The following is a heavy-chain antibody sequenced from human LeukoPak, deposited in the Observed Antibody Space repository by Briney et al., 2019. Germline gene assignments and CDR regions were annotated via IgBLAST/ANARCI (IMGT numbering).Heavy chain of an antibody. D-gene: IGHD3-16*02. CDR2: INPNSGGT. Sequence: ASVKVSCKASGYTFTGYYMHWVRQAPGQGLEWMGWINPNSGGTNYAQKFQGRVTMTRDTSISTAYMELSRLRSDDTAVYYCARDRFTGSYRPFGYRGQGTLVTVSS. J-gene: IGHJ4*02. CDR1: GYTFTGYY. V-gene: IGHV1-2*02. CDR3: ARDRFTGSYRPFGY.